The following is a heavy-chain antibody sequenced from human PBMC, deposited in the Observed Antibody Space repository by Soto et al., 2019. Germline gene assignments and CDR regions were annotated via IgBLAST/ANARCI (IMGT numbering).Heavy chain of an antibody. CDR3: ARDHVLGAPTLDF. V-gene: IGHV3-7*01. CDR2: IKQDGSEK. J-gene: IGHJ4*02. CDR1: GLTLSRYW. Sequence: PGGALRLSCAGSGLTLSRYWMSWVRQVPGKGLEWLANIKQDGSEKIYVDSVKGRFTISRDNAKNSVYLQMNSLRAEDTAFYYCARDHVLGAPTLDFWGQGTLVTVSS. D-gene: IGHD1-26*01.